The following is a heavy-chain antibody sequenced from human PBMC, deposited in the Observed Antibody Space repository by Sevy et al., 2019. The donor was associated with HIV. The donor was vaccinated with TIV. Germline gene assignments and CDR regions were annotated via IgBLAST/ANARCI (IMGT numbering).Heavy chain of an antibody. CDR3: VRHWGLDF. J-gene: IGHJ4*02. CDR1: GFTFNTYP. V-gene: IGHV3-30*03. CDR2: ISSDGSNK. Sequence: GGSLRLSCAASGFTFNTYPMHWVRQAPGKGLELLGFISSDGSNKGYSDPVKGRFAISRDNSKNTLYLEMDNLRPEDTAIYYCVRHWGLDFWGQGALVTVSS. D-gene: IGHD3-16*01.